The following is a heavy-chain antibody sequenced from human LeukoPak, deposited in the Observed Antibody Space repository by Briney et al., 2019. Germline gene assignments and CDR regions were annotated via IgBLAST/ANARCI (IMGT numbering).Heavy chain of an antibody. Sequence: SETLSLTCAVYGGSFSGYYWSWIRQPPGKGLEWIGEINHSGSTNYNPSLKSRVTISVDTSKNQFSLKLSSVTAADTAVYYCARSIRRLGGSCYFDYWGQGTLVTVSS. D-gene: IGHD2-15*01. J-gene: IGHJ4*02. CDR1: GGSFSGYY. CDR3: ARSIRRLGGSCYFDY. CDR2: INHSGST. V-gene: IGHV4-34*01.